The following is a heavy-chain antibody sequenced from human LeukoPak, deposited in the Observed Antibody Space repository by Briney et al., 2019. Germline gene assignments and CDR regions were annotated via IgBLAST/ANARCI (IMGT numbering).Heavy chain of an antibody. D-gene: IGHD6-19*01. V-gene: IGHV4-59*01. CDR3: ASSSAWYTPFDY. J-gene: IGHJ4*02. CDR2: IHYSGTT. CDR1: DTSISTYY. Sequence: PSETLSLTCTVSDTSISTYYWSWIRQPPGKGLEWIGSIHYSGTTNYNPSLKSRVPISVDTSKYQFSLKLSSVTAADTAAFYCASSSAWYTPFDYWGQGTLVTVSS.